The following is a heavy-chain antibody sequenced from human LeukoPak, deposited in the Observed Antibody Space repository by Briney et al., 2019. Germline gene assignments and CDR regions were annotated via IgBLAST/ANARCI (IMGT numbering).Heavy chain of an antibody. V-gene: IGHV3-48*01. CDR1: GFTFSSYS. J-gene: IGHJ3*02. Sequence: PGGSLRLSXAASGFTFSSYSMNWVRQAPGKGLEWVSYISRSSSTIYYADSVKGRFTISRDNAKNSLYLQMNSLSAEDTAVYYCARDRHLGYCSSTSCPHDAFDIWGQGTMVTVSS. D-gene: IGHD2-2*01. CDR3: ARDRHLGYCSSTSCPHDAFDI. CDR2: ISRSSSTI.